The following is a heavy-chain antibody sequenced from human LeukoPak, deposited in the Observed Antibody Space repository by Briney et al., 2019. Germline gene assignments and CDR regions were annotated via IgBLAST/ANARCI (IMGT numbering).Heavy chain of an antibody. D-gene: IGHD5-24*01. CDR3: ARRDGYNSFDF. CDR1: GYSFTSYW. V-gene: IGHV5-51*01. Sequence: GESLKISCKGSGYSFTSYWIGWVRQMPGKGLEWMGIIYPGDSDTRYSPSFQGQVTISADHSITTAYLQWTGLKASDTAMYYCARRDGYNSFDFWGQGTLVTVSS. CDR2: IYPGDSDT. J-gene: IGHJ4*02.